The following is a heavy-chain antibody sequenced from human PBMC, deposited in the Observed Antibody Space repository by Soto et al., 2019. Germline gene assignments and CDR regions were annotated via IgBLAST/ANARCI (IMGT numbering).Heavy chain of an antibody. CDR2: ISSSSSYI. D-gene: IGHD2-15*01. CDR1: GFTFSTES. CDR3: ARGTASGLDY. J-gene: IGHJ4*02. Sequence: EVQLVDSGGGLVKPGGSLRLSCAASGFTFSTESMNWVRQAPGKGLEWVSSISSSSSYIYYADSVKGRFTISRDNAKNSLFLQMNSLRAEDTAVYDCARGTASGLDYWGQGTLVTVSS. V-gene: IGHV3-21*01.